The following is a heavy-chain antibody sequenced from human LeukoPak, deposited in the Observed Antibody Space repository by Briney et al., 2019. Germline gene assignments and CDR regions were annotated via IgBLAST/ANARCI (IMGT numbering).Heavy chain of an antibody. CDR2: IYYSGST. J-gene: IGHJ4*02. V-gene: IGHV4-59*01. Sequence: SETLSLTCTVSGGSISSYYWSWIRQPPGKGLEWIGYIYYSGSTNYNPSLKSRVTISVDTSKNQFSLKLSSVTAADTAVYYCARDRSGICGGECSYSYFDYWGQGTLVTVSS. CDR3: ARDRSGICGGECSYSYFDY. CDR1: GGSISSYY. D-gene: IGHD2-21*01.